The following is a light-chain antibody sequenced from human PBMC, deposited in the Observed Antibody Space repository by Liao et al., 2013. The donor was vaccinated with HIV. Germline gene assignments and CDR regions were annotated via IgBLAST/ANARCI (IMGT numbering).Light chain of an antibody. J-gene: IGLJ1*01. CDR1: KLGDKY. Sequence: SYELTQPPSVSVSPGQTASITCSGDKLGDKYGCWYQQKPGQSPVLVIYQDNKRPSGIPERFSGSNSGNTATLTISGTQAMDEADYYCQAWDSTIAYVFGSGTKVTVL. CDR2: QDN. V-gene: IGLV3-1*01. CDR3: QAWDSTIAYV.